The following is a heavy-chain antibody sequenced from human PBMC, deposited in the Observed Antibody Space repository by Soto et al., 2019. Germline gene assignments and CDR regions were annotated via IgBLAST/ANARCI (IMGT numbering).Heavy chain of an antibody. CDR3: ASVTGDGYSSFNY. CDR2: IYYSGST. D-gene: IGHD4-4*01. V-gene: IGHV4-59*01. Sequence: SETLSLTCTVSGGSISSYYWSWIRQPPGKGLEWIGYIYYSGSTNYNPSLKSRVTISVDTSKNQFSLKLSSVTAADTAVYYCASVTGDGYSSFNYWGQGTLVTVSS. CDR1: GGSISSYY. J-gene: IGHJ4*02.